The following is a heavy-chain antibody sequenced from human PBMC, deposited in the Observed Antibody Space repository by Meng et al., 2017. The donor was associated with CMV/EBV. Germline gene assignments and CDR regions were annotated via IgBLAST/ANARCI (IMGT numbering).Heavy chain of an antibody. Sequence: SVKVSCKASGGTFSSYAISWVRQAPGQGLEWMGGIIPILGIANYAQKFQGRVTITADKSTSTAYMELSSLRSEDTAVYYCARPPDTRRDYYDFWSGYYFAYWGQGTLVTVSS. CDR2: IIPILGIA. CDR3: ARPPDTRRDYYDFWSGYYFAY. J-gene: IGHJ4*02. D-gene: IGHD3-3*01. V-gene: IGHV1-69*10. CDR1: GGTFSSYA.